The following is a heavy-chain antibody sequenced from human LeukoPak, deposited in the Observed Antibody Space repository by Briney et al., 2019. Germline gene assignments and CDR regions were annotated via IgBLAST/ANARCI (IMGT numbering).Heavy chain of an antibody. CDR2: IRYDGSNK. D-gene: IGHD5-12*01. J-gene: IGHJ5*02. CDR3: AKERAEWLRSSTWFDP. Sequence: GGSLRLSCAASGFTFSSYGMHWVRQAPGKGLEWVAFIRYDGSNKYYADSVKGRFTIPRDNSKNTLYLQMNSLRAEDTAVYYCAKERAEWLRSSTWFDPWGQGTLVTVSS. V-gene: IGHV3-30*02. CDR1: GFTFSSYG.